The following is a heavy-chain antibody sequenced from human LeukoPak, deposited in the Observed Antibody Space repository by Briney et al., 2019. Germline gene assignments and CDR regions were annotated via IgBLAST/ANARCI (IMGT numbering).Heavy chain of an antibody. V-gene: IGHV3-74*01. CDR2: IISEGYST. CDR1: GFTFSSHL. Sequence: GGSLRLSWAASGFTFSSHLMHWVRQAPGKGLVWVCRIISEGYSTSYAASVKGRFTISRENAKNTLYLQMTSVRGEDTAVYYCASPYSGSYYGFDYWGQGTLVTVSS. D-gene: IGHD1-26*01. CDR3: ASPYSGSYYGFDY. J-gene: IGHJ4*02.